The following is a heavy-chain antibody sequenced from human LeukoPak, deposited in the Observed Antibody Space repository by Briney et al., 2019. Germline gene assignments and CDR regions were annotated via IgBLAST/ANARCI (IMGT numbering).Heavy chain of an antibody. V-gene: IGHV5-51*01. CDR3: ARHPIPKKYCSGGSCYDNYFDY. CDR1: GYSFTSYW. CDR2: IYPGDSDT. Sequence: GESLKISCKGSGYSFTSYWIGWVRQMPGKGLEWMRIIYPGDSDTRYSPSFQGQVTISADKSISTAYLQWSSLKASDTAMYYCARHPIPKKYCSGGSCYDNYFDYWGQGTLVTVSS. D-gene: IGHD2-15*01. J-gene: IGHJ4*02.